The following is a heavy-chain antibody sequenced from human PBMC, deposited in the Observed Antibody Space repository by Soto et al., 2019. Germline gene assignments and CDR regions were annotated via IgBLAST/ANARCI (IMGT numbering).Heavy chain of an antibody. D-gene: IGHD3-10*01. CDR1: GASVNSYY. CDR2: IQDTGTT. J-gene: IGHJ6*03. V-gene: IGHV4-59*02. Sequence: QVQLQASGPGLVKPSETLSLTCAVSGASVNSYYWNWIRQSPGKGLEWIGYIQDTGTTRYNPSLKSRVTISIDTSKNQFSLNLSSVTAADTAVYYSAREGFGLVSFYSYYMDVWGKGTTVTVSS. CDR3: AREGFGLVSFYSYYMDV.